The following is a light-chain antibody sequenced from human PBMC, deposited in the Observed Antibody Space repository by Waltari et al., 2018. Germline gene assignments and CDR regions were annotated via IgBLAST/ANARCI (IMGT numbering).Light chain of an antibody. J-gene: IGLJ2*01. CDR3: SSYTSDTTHVV. V-gene: IGLV2-23*02. Sequence: QSALTQPASVSGSPGQSITISCTGTSTDIGSFGLVSWYQQHPGRAPTLIIYDVTRRPSGTSDRCFGSKSGNTASLTISGLLAEDEADYYCSSYTSDTTHVVFGGGTKLTVL. CDR2: DVT. CDR1: STDIGSFGL.